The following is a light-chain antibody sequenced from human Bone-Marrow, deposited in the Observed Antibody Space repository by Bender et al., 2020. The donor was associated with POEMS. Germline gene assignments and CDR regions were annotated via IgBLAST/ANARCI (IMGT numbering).Light chain of an antibody. Sequence: SYEVTQPPSVSVSPGQTASITCSGDDLGDKYVAWYQQKPGQSPVLVIYQDTKRPSGIPERFSGSNSGNTATLTISGAQAVDEADYYCQASGSNSVVFGGGTKLTVL. CDR3: QASGSNSVV. J-gene: IGLJ2*01. CDR2: QDT. V-gene: IGLV3-1*01. CDR1: DLGDKY.